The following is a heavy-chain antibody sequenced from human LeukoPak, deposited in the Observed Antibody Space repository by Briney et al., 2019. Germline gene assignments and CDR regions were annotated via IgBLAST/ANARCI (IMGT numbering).Heavy chain of an antibody. V-gene: IGHV1-69*13. J-gene: IGHJ6*02. CDR1: GGTFSSYA. D-gene: IGHD6-19*01. CDR3: ARDILIAVAGPYYYYGMDV. Sequence: SVKVSCKASGGTFSSYAISWVRQAPGQGLEWMGGIIPIFGTANYAQKFQGRVTITADESTSTAYMELSSLRSEDTAVYYCARDILIAVAGPYYYYGMDVWGQGTTVTVSS. CDR2: IIPIFGTA.